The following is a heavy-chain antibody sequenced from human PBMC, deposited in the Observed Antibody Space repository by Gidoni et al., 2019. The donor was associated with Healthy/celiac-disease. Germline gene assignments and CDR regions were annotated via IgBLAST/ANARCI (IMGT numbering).Heavy chain of an antibody. Sequence: QVQLQESGPGLVKPSQTLSLTCTVSGGSISSGSYYWSWIRQPAGKGLEWIGRIYTSGSTNYNPSLKSRVTMSVDTSKNQFSLKLSSVTAADTAVYYCAGGGYYGSGSYYNPPGYWGQGTLVTVSS. CDR1: GGSISSGSYY. D-gene: IGHD3-10*01. J-gene: IGHJ4*02. CDR3: AGGGYYGSGSYYNPPGY. CDR2: IYTSGST. V-gene: IGHV4-61*02.